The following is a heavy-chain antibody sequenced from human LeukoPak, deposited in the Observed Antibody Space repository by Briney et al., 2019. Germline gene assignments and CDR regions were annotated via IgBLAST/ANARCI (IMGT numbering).Heavy chain of an antibody. J-gene: IGHJ4*02. CDR1: GYTFTSYA. CDR3: ARGLSEFYYDSSGYPL. V-gene: IGHV7-4-1*02. CDR2: INTNTGNP. D-gene: IGHD3-22*01. Sequence: ASVKVSCKASGYTFTSYAMNWMRQAPGQGLEWMGWINTNTGNPTYVQGFTGRFVSSLDTSVSTAYLQISSLKAEDTAVYYCARGLSEFYYDSSGYPLWGQGTLVTVSP.